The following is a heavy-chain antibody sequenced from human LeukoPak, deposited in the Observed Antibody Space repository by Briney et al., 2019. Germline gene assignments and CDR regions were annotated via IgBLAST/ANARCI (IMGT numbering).Heavy chain of an antibody. CDR1: GGSISSSNW. D-gene: IGHD4-17*01. CDR2: IYHSGST. CDR3: ARDSYGDYGGAFDP. Sequence: SGTLSLTCAVSGGSISSSNWWSWVRQPPGKGLEWIGEIYHSGSTYYNPSLKSRVTISVDRSKNQFSLKLSSVTAADTAVYYCARDSYGDYGGAFDPWGQGTLVTVSS. J-gene: IGHJ5*02. V-gene: IGHV4-4*02.